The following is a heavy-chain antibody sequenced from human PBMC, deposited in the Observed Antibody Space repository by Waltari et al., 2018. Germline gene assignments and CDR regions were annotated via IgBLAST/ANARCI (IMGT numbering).Heavy chain of an antibody. Sequence: EVQLVQSGAEVKKPGESLKISCKGSGYSFTSYWIGWVRQMPGKGLEWMGIIYPGDSDTRYSPSFQGQVTISADKSISTAYLQWSSLRSEDTAVYYCATSGGWLQLGYYYYYMDVWGKGTTVTVSS. D-gene: IGHD5-12*01. CDR1: GYSFTSYW. J-gene: IGHJ6*03. CDR2: IYPGDSDT. CDR3: ATSGGWLQLGYYYYYMDV. V-gene: IGHV5-51*01.